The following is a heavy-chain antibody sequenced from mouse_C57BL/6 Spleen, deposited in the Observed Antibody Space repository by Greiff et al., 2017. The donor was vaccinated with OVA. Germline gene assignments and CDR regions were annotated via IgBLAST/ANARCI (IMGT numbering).Heavy chain of an antibody. V-gene: IGHV1-55*01. CDR2: IYPGSGST. Sequence: QVQLKESGAELVKPGASVKMSCKASGYTFTSYWITWVKQRPGQGLEWIGDIYPGSGSTNYNEKFKSKATLTADTSSSTAYMQLSSLTSEDSAVYYCARGGDDYYGSSPYLDYWGQGTTLTVSS. CDR1: GYTFTSYW. J-gene: IGHJ2*01. CDR3: ARGGDDYYGSSPYLDY. D-gene: IGHD1-1*01.